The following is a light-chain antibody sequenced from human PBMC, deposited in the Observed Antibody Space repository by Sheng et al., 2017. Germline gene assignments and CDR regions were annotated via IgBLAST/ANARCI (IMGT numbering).Light chain of an antibody. J-gene: IGKJ2*01. CDR2: WAS. V-gene: IGKV4-1*01. Sequence: DIVMTQSPDSLAVSLGERATIRCKSSQSVLSSSNNKNFLAWYQQKPGQPPKLLIYWASTRESGVPDRFSGSGSGTDFILTISSLQAEDVAVYFCQQYYTTPFTFGQGTKLEIK. CDR3: QQYYTTPFT. CDR1: QSVLSSSNNKNF.